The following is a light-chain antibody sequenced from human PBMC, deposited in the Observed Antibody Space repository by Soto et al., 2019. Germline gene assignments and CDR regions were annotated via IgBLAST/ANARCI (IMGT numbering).Light chain of an antibody. V-gene: IGLV1-40*01. CDR2: GNS. CDR3: QSYDSSLRGSYV. J-gene: IGLJ1*01. CDR1: SSNIGAGYD. Sequence: QSVLTQPPSVSGAPGQRVTISCTGSSSNIGAGYDVHWYQQLPGTAPKLLIYGNSNRPSGVPDRFSGSKYGTSASLAINGLQAEDEADYYCQSYDSSLRGSYVFGTGTKLTVL.